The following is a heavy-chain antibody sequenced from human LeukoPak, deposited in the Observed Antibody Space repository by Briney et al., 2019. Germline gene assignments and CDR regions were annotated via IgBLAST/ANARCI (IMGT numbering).Heavy chain of an antibody. CDR3: TRVPGYSYGLDY. V-gene: IGHV3-49*04. CDR2: IRSKAYGGIT. J-gene: IGHJ4*02. Sequence: PGRSLRLSCTASGFTFGDYAMSWVRQAPGKGLEWVGFIRSKAYGGITEYAASVKGRFTISRDDSKSIAYLQMNSLKTEDTAVYYCTRVPGYSYGLDYWGQGTLVTVSS. CDR1: GFTFGDYA. D-gene: IGHD5-18*01.